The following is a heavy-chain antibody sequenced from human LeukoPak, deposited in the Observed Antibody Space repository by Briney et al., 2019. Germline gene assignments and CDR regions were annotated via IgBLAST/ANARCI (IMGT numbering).Heavy chain of an antibody. Sequence: PVKVSCKASGGTFSSYAISWVRQAPGQGLEWMGRIIPILGIANYAQKFQGRVTITADKSTSTAYMELSSLRSEDTAVYYCARDIAAAGTYGYWGQGTLVTVSS. J-gene: IGHJ4*02. D-gene: IGHD6-13*01. CDR3: ARDIAAAGTYGY. V-gene: IGHV1-69*04. CDR2: IIPILGIA. CDR1: GGTFSSYA.